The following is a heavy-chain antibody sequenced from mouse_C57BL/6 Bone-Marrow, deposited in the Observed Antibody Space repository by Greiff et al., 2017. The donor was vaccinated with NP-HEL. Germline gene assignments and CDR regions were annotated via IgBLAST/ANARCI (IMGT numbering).Heavy chain of an antibody. D-gene: IGHD3-2*02. V-gene: IGHV7-3*01. CDR1: GFTFTDYH. CDR3: ARYMVGSGYYAMDY. J-gene: IGHJ4*01. Sequence: EVQGVESGGGLVQPGGSLSLSCAASGFTFTDYHMSWVRQPPGKALEWLGFIRNKANGYTTEYSESVKGRFTISRDNSQSILYLQMNALRAEDSATYYCARYMVGSGYYAMDYWGQGTSVTVSS. CDR2: IRNKANGYTT.